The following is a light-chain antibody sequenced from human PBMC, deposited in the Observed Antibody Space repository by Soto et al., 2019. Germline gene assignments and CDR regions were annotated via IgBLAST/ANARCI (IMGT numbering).Light chain of an antibody. CDR2: GNN. Sequence: QSVLTQPPSVSGAPGQRVTISGTGSTSNIGAGYDVHWYQQLPGAAPKLLIYGNNNRPSGVPDRFSGSKSGTSASLAITGLQAEDEADYYCQSYDSSLSGLWVFGGGTKLTV. J-gene: IGLJ3*02. V-gene: IGLV1-40*01. CDR1: TSNIGAGYD. CDR3: QSYDSSLSGLWV.